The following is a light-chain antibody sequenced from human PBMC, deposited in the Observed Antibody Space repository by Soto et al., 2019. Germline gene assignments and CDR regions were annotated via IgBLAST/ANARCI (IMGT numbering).Light chain of an antibody. CDR3: QRYGSLPGT. CDR2: AVS. V-gene: IGKV3-20*01. J-gene: IGKJ2*01. Sequence: DIVLTQSPGTLSLSPGERATLSCRASQSVSGNYFAWYQQKPGQAPRLLIYAVSGRATGIPDRFSGSGSGILLTLTISRLALEDFAVYYCQRYGSLPGTFGQGTNLEIK. CDR1: QSVSGNY.